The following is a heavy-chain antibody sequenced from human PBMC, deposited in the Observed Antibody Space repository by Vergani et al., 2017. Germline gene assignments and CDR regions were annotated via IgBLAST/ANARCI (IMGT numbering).Heavy chain of an antibody. V-gene: IGHV3-23*01. CDR1: GFPFTNFA. D-gene: IGHD3-22*01. Sequence: EVQLLESGGNLVQPGGSLRLSCAASGFPFTNFAMTWVRQAPGEGLEWVSGISGSGGFTYYADSVKGRFTISRDNSKNTMFLQMNNLRAEDTAVYYCAKDNVPGYYDSSGYCYYWGQGTLVTVSS. CDR2: ISGSGGFT. J-gene: IGHJ4*02. CDR3: AKDNVPGYYDSSGYCYY.